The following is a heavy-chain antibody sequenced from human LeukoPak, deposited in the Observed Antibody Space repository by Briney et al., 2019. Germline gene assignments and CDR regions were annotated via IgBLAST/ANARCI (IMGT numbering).Heavy chain of an antibody. Sequence: SVKVSCKASGGTFSSYAISWVRQAPGQGLEWMGRIIPIFGTANYAQKFQGRVTITTDESTSTVYMELSSLRSEDTAVYYCAMALVYYDSSGYLVFDYWGQGTLVTVSS. CDR3: AMALVYYDSSGYLVFDY. V-gene: IGHV1-69*05. J-gene: IGHJ4*02. CDR1: GGTFSSYA. D-gene: IGHD3-22*01. CDR2: IIPIFGTA.